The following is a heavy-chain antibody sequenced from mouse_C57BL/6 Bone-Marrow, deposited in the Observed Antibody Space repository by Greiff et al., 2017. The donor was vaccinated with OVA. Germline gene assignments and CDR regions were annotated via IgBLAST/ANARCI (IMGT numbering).Heavy chain of an antibody. CDR3: ARAPSTVVPFDY. CDR1: GYSITSGYY. J-gene: IGHJ2*01. D-gene: IGHD1-1*01. CDR2: IRYDGSN. Sequence: EVQVVESGPGLVKPSQSLSLTCSVTGYSITSGYYWNWIRQFPGNKLEWMGHIRYDGSNNYNPSLKNRISITGDTSKNQFFLKLNSVTTEDTATYVCARAPSTVVPFDYWGQGTTLTVSS. V-gene: IGHV3-6*01.